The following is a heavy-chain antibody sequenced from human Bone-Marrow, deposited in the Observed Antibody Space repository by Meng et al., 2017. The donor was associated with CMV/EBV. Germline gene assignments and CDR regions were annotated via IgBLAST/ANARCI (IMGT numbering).Heavy chain of an antibody. D-gene: IGHD6-6*01. V-gene: IGHV3-21*01. CDR2: ISSSSYI. CDR1: GFTFSSYS. Sequence: GESLKISCAASGFTFSSYSMNWVRQAPGKGLEWVSSISSSSYIYYADSVKGRFTISRDNAKNSLYLQMNSLRAEDTAVYYCARDRIAARGALFDPWGQGTLVTVSS. J-gene: IGHJ5*02. CDR3: ARDRIAARGALFDP.